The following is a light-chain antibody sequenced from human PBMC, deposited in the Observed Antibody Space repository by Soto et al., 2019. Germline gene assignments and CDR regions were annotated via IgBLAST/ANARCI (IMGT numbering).Light chain of an antibody. CDR1: QSVSGH. J-gene: IGKJ1*01. V-gene: IGKV3-15*01. CDR2: GAS. CDR3: HQYHYWWT. Sequence: IGLPQSPDTLSLSPGERATLSCRASQSVSGHLAWYQQKPGQAPRLIISGASTRATGIPARFSGSGSGTEFTLTISSLQSEDFAVYYCHQYHYWWTFGQGTKVDI.